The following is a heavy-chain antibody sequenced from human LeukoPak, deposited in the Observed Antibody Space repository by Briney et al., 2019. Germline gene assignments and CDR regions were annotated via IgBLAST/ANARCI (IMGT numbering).Heavy chain of an antibody. D-gene: IGHD2-15*01. CDR3: ARETGYCSGGRCYFIY. V-gene: IGHV1-2*02. CDR1: GCTFTGYY. CDR2: INPNSGGT. J-gene: IGHJ4*02. Sequence: ASVKVSCKASGCTFTGYYMHWVRQAPGQGLEWMGWINPNSGGTNYAQKFQGRVTMTRDTSISTAYMELSSLRSDDTALYYCARETGYCSGGRCYFIYWGQGTLVTVSS.